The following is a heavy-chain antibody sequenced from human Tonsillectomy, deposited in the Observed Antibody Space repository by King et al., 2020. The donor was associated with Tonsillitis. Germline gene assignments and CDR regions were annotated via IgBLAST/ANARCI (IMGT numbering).Heavy chain of an antibody. V-gene: IGHV3-30*18. J-gene: IGHJ6*02. CDR2: VSYDGSNK. CDR1: GFTFSSYG. D-gene: IGHD3-9*01. CDR3: ANDALVNYYYGMDV. Sequence: VQLVESGGGVVQPGRSLRLSCTASGFTFSSYGMHWVRQAPGKGLEWEAVVSYDGSNKYYAGSVKGRFTISRDNSKNTLYLQMNSLRAEDTAVYYCANDALVNYYYGMDVWGQGTTVTVSS.